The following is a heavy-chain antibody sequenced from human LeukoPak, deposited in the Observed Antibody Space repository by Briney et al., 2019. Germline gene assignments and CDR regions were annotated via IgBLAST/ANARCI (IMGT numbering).Heavy chain of an antibody. CDR1: GGSISSYY. Sequence: SETLSLTCTVSGGSISSYYWSWIRQPPGKGLEWIGYIYYSGSTNYNPSLKSRVTISVDTSKNQFSLKLSSVTAADTAVYYCARDNRGYSYGSYYYYGMDVWGQGTTVTVSS. CDR2: IYYSGST. J-gene: IGHJ6*02. CDR3: ARDNRGYSYGSYYYYGMDV. D-gene: IGHD5-18*01. V-gene: IGHV4-59*01.